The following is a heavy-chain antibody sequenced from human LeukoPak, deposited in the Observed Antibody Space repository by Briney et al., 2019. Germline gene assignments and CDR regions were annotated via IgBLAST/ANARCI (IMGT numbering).Heavy chain of an antibody. V-gene: IGHV3-74*01. D-gene: IGHD3-10*01. CDR2: ISSDGSTI. CDR3: VRVAAGIGFHFDY. J-gene: IGHJ4*02. Sequence: PGGSLRLSCAVSGFIFSDYWMHWVRQAPGKGLVWVSCISSDGSTIRDADSVKGRFTISRDNAKNTLYLQMNSLRAEDTAVYYCVRVAAGIGFHFDYWGQGTLVTVSS. CDR1: GFIFSDYW.